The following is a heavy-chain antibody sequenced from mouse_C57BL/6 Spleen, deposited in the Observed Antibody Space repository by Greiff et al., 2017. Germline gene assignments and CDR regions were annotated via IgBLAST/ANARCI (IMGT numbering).Heavy chain of an antibody. J-gene: IGHJ2*01. CDR2: LHPSDSDT. Sequence: QVQLQQPGAELVKPGASVKVSCKASGYTFTSYWMHWVKQRPGQGLEWIGRLHPSDSDTNYNQKFKGKATLTVDKSSSTAYMQLSSLTSEDSAVYYCANYGSSYYFDYWGQGTTLTVSA. V-gene: IGHV1-74*01. CDR1: GYTFTSYW. D-gene: IGHD1-1*01. CDR3: ANYGSSYYFDY.